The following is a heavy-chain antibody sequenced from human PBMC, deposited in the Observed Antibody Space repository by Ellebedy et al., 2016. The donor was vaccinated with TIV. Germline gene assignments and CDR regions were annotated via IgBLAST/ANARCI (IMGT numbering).Heavy chain of an antibody. J-gene: IGHJ4*02. V-gene: IGHV1-3*01. D-gene: IGHD5-24*01. CDR1: GYTFTHYA. CDR2: INPGNDDT. Sequence: AASVTVSCKASGYTFTHYAMHCVRQAPGQRLEWMGWINPGNDDTKLSQKFQGRVTITGDTSASTVSIELSSLTSEDTAVYYCARDRIRGDGILFDYWGQGTLVTVSS. CDR3: ARDRIRGDGILFDY.